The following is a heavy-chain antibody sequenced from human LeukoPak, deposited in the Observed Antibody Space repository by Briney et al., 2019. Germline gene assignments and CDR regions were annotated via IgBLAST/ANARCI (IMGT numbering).Heavy chain of an antibody. Sequence: GGSLRLSCAASGFTFSTYEMNFVRQAPGKGLEWISYISASGKTTIYADSVKGRFTISRDNAKNSLYLQMNSLRPEDTAVYYCARADYWGQGALVTVSS. CDR1: GFTFSTYE. V-gene: IGHV3-48*03. J-gene: IGHJ4*02. CDR3: ARADY. CDR2: ISASGKTT.